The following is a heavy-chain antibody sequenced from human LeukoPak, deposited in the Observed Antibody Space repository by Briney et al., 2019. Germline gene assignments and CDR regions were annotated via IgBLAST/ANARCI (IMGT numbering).Heavy chain of an antibody. CDR2: INHSGST. J-gene: IGHJ4*02. CDR3: ARGVLCFGELFLVRGAIIDY. D-gene: IGHD3-10*01. V-gene: IGHV4-34*01. CDR1: GGSFSGYY. Sequence: SETLSLTCAVYGGSFSGYYWSWIRQPPGKGLEWIGEINHSGSTNYNPSLKSRVTISVDTSKNQFSLKLSSVTAADTAVYYCARGVLCFGELFLVRGAIIDYWGQGTLVTVSS.